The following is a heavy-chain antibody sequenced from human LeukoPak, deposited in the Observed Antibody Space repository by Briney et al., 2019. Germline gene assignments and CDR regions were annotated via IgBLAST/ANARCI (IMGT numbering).Heavy chain of an antibody. CDR3: ARDLSFGQDVLDY. Sequence: PGGSLRLSCTASGFTFSTYNMNWVRQAPGKGLEWVANIKQDGSEKYYVGSVKGRFTISRDNAKNSVYLQMNSLRAEDTAIYYCARDLSFGQDVLDYWGQGTLVTVSS. J-gene: IGHJ4*02. D-gene: IGHD3-16*01. CDR1: GFTFSTYN. CDR2: IKQDGSEK. V-gene: IGHV3-7*01.